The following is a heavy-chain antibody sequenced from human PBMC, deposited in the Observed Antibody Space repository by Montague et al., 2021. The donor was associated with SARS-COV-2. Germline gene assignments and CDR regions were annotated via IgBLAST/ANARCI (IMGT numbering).Heavy chain of an antibody. CDR1: GGSISRSY. J-gene: IGHJ4*02. V-gene: IGHV4-59*01. D-gene: IGHD3-22*01. CDR3: ARGGGSGYRYYFDY. Sequence: SETLSLTCTVSGGSISRSYWSWIRQPPGKGLEWIGYIYYTGSTDYNPSLKSRVTISVDTSKDQFSLKLSSVTAADTAVYYCARGGGSGYRYYFDYWGQGSLVTVSS. CDR2: IYYTGST.